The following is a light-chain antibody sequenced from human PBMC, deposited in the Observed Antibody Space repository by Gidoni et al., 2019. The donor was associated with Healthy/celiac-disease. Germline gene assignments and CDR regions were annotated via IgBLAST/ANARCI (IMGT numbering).Light chain of an antibody. J-gene: IGLJ3*02. CDR2: SNN. V-gene: IGLV1-47*02. CDR1: SYNSGSNY. Sequence: SVLTQHPSASGTPGQRVTISCSGSSYNSGSNYVYVYPQRPGTSPNLLIYSNNQRPSGVPDLFSGSKSGTSASLAISGLRSEDEADYYCAAWDDSLSGQGVFGGGTKLTVL. CDR3: AAWDDSLSGQGV.